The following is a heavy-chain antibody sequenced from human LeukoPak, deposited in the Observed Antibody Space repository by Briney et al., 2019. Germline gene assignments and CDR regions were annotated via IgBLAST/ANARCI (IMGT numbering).Heavy chain of an antibody. J-gene: IGHJ3*02. CDR2: ISGSGGST. CDR1: GFTFSSYG. CDR3: AKDILIDIVATITAFDI. V-gene: IGHV3-23*01. Sequence: PGGTLRLSCAASGFTFSSYGMSWVRQAPGKGLEWVSAISGSGGSTYYADSVKGRFTISRDNSKNTLYLQMNSLRAEDTAVYYCAKDILIDIVATITAFDIWGQGTMVTVSS. D-gene: IGHD5-12*01.